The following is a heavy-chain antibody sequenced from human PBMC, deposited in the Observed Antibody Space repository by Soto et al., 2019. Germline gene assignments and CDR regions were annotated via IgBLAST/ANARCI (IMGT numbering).Heavy chain of an antibody. CDR3: AREVRGVTDYFYYGMDV. CDR2: IYYSGST. J-gene: IGHJ6*02. Sequence: SETLSLTCTVSGGSISSGDYYWSWIRQPPGKGLEWIGYIYYSGSTYYNPSLKGRVTISLDTSKNQFSLKLSSVTAADTAVYYCAREVRGVTDYFYYGMDVWGQGTTVTVSS. CDR1: GGSISSGDYY. D-gene: IGHD3-10*01. V-gene: IGHV4-30-4*01.